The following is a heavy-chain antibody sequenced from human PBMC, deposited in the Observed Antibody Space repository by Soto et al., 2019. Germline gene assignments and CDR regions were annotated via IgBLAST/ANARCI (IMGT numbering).Heavy chain of an antibody. V-gene: IGHV3-30-3*01. CDR2: ISFDGNDE. D-gene: IGHD3-10*01. J-gene: IGHJ6*04. CDR1: GFTFSCYG. Sequence: PGGSLRLSCAASGFTFSCYGMHWVRQAPGKGLHWVASISFDGNDEDYMVSVKGRFTISRDNSKNILYLQMGGLKIEDTALYYCVVRGVCRGIGCRKSRLYYYYGMDVWVAGTTVTVYS. CDR3: VVRGVCRGIGCRKSRLYYYYGMDV.